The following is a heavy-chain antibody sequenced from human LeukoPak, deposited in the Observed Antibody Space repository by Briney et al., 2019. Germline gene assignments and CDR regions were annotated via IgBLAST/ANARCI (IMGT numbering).Heavy chain of an antibody. CDR1: TYSIISDYY. CDR3: AREGRYYDILTGYYRRFDY. D-gene: IGHD3-9*01. J-gene: IGHJ4*02. Sequence: PSETLSLTCTVSTYSIISDYYWGWIRQPPGKGLEWIGYIYYSGSTNYNPSLKSRVTISVDTSKNQFSLKLSSVTAADTAVYYCAREGRYYDILTGYYRRFDYWGQGTLVTVSS. CDR2: IYYSGST. V-gene: IGHV4-61*01.